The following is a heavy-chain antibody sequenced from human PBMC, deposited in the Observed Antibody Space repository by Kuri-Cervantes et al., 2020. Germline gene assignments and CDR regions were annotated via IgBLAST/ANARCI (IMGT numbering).Heavy chain of an antibody. D-gene: IGHD4-17*01. CDR2: ISSRSSYI. J-gene: IGHJ4*02. Sequence: GGSLRLSCAASGPIFSNYRMNWVRQAPGKGLEWVSSISSRSSYIYYADSVKGRFAISRDNAKNSLYLQMNSLRLEDTAVYYCARETLIAYGVPDYWGQGTLVTVSS. V-gene: IGHV3-21*01. CDR1: GPIFSNYR. CDR3: ARETLIAYGVPDY.